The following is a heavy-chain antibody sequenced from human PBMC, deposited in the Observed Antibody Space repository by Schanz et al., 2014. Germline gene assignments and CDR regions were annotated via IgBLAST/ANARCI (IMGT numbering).Heavy chain of an antibody. J-gene: IGHJ4*02. D-gene: IGHD1-26*01. CDR1: GGSFSGYY. Sequence: QVQLQQWGAGLLKPSETLSLTCAVSGGSFSGYYWSWIRQPPDTGLEWIGEINQSGDTNYNPSLKGRVTLSVDTSNNRFSLKLRSVTAADTAVYYCARPNSASYRIYYFDYWGQGTLVTVSS. CDR3: ARPNSASYRIYYFDY. V-gene: IGHV4-34*01. CDR2: INQSGDT.